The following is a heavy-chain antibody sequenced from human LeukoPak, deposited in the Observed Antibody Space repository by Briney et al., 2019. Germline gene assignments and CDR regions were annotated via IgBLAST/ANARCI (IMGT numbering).Heavy chain of an antibody. CDR3: ARDLWDATGY. CDR1: GFTTNY. Sequence: TGGSLRLSCAVSGFTTNYVSWVRQAPGKGLEWVSVIYSGDTTYYADSVRGRFTISRDISKNTLYLQMNSLRPEDTAVYHCARDLWDATGYWGQGTLVTVSS. CDR2: IYSGDTT. J-gene: IGHJ4*02. D-gene: IGHD3-3*01. V-gene: IGHV3-66*02.